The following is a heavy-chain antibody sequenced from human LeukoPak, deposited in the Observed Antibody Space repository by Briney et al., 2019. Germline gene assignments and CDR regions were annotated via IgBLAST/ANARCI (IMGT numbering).Heavy chain of an antibody. J-gene: IGHJ6*03. CDR1: GGSISSHY. CDR3: ARAGLANYYYYMDV. Sequence: SETLSLTCTVSGGSISSHYWSWIRQPPGKGLEWIGYIYYSGSTNYNPSLKSRVTISVDPSKNQFSLKLSSVTAADTAVYYCARAGLANYYYYMDVWGKGTTVPVSS. D-gene: IGHD6-19*01. CDR2: IYYSGST. V-gene: IGHV4-59*11.